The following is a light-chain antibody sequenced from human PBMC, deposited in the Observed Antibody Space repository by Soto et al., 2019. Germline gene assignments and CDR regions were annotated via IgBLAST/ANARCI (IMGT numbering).Light chain of an antibody. Sequence: QSVVTQPPSVSGTPGQRVTISCSGSSSNIGRNTVNWNHLVPGMTPTFLIYQNDRRPSGVPDRFSASKSGTSATLAVSGLQSDDEGDYYCAVWDDSLNGPVFGGGTKVTVL. CDR2: QND. CDR3: AVWDDSLNGPV. J-gene: IGLJ2*01. CDR1: SSNIGRNT. V-gene: IGLV1-44*01.